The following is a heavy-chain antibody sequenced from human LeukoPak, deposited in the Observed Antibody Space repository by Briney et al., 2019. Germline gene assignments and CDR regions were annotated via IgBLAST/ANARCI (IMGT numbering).Heavy chain of an antibody. D-gene: IGHD5-24*01. Sequence: GSLRLSCAASGFTFDDYGMSWVRQAPGKGLEWVSGINWNGGSTGYADSVKGRFTISRDNAKNSLYLQMNSLRAEDTALYYCARESDRDGYNHQHKNFDYWGQGTLVTVSS. J-gene: IGHJ4*02. CDR1: GFTFDDYG. V-gene: IGHV3-20*04. CDR2: INWNGGST. CDR3: ARESDRDGYNHQHKNFDY.